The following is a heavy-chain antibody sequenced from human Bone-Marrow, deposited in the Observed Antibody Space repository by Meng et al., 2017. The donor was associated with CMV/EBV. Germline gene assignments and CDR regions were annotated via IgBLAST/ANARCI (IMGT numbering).Heavy chain of an antibody. J-gene: IGHJ4*02. D-gene: IGHD6-6*01. CDR3: ARGRHIAARPFYY. V-gene: IGHV4-34*01. Sequence: QVQLQQGGAGLLKPSGTLSLTCAVYGGSFSGYYWSWIRQPPGKGLEWIGEINHSGSTNYNPSLKSRVTISVDTSKNQFSLKLSSVTAADTAVYYCARGRHIAARPFYYWGQGTLVTVSS. CDR2: INHSGST. CDR1: GGSFSGYY.